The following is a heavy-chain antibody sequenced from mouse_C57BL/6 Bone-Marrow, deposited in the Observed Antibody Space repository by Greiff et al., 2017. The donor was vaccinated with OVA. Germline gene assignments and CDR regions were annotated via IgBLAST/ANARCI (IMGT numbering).Heavy chain of an antibody. CDR1: GYTFTSYG. Sequence: VQLQQSGAELARPGASVKLSCKASGYTFTSYGISWVKQRTGQGLEWIGEIYPRSGNTYYNEKFKGKATLTADKSSSTAYMELRSLTSEDSAVYFCARGIYYGHYYAMDYWGQGTSVTVSS. CDR3: ARGIYYGHYYAMDY. J-gene: IGHJ4*01. D-gene: IGHD1-1*01. V-gene: IGHV1-81*01. CDR2: IYPRSGNT.